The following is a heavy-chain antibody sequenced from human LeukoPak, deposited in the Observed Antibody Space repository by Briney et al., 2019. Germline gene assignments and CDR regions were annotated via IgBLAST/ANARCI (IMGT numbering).Heavy chain of an antibody. J-gene: IGHJ3*02. V-gene: IGHV4-34*01. D-gene: IGHD2-15*01. CDR1: GGSFSGYY. CDR3: ARGKRRVVSGSAFDI. Sequence: SETLSLTCAVYGGSFSGYYWSWIRQPPGKGLEWIGEINNSGSTTYNPSLKSRVTISVETSKNQFSLKLSSVTAADTGVYYCARGKRRVVSGSAFDIWGEGTMVTVSS. CDR2: INNSGST.